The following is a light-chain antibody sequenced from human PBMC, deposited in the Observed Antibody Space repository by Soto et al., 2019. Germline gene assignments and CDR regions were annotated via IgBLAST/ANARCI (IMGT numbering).Light chain of an antibody. Sequence: DIQITQSPSSLSASIGDRVTSTCRASQSISDYLNWYQQKPGKAPKLLIHAASSLLSGVPARFSGSGSGTDFTLTISSLQPEDFAAYDCQQTYSTPLTFGQGTRLEIK. CDR2: AAS. CDR3: QQTYSTPLT. CDR1: QSISDY. J-gene: IGKJ5*01. V-gene: IGKV1-39*01.